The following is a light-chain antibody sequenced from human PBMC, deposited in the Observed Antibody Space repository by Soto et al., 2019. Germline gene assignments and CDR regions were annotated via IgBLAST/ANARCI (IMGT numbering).Light chain of an antibody. Sequence: QSALTQPPSASGSPGQSVIISCIGTSSDVGGYNYVSWYQQYPGKAPKLMIYEVSKRPSGVPDRFSGSKSGNTASLTVSGLQAEDEADYYCSSYAGSNNVVFGGGTKLTVL. V-gene: IGLV2-8*01. CDR1: SSDVGGYNY. J-gene: IGLJ2*01. CDR2: EVS. CDR3: SSYAGSNNVV.